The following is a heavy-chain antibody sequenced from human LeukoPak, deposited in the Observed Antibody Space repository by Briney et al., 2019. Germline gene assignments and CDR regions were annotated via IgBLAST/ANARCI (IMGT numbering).Heavy chain of an antibody. D-gene: IGHD3-3*01. V-gene: IGHV1-18*01. CDR2: ISAYNGNT. Sequence: GASVKVSCKASGYTFTRYGISWVRQAPGQGLEWMGWISAYNGNTNYAQKLQGRVTMTTDTSTSTAYMELRSLRSDDTAVYYCARLTIPLYYDFWSGYDYYFDYWGQGTLVTVSS. CDR3: ARLTIPLYYDFWSGYDYYFDY. J-gene: IGHJ4*02. CDR1: GYTFTRYG.